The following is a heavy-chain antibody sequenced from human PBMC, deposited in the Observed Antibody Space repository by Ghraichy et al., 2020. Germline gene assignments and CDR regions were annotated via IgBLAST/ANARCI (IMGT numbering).Heavy chain of an antibody. CDR2: IIPIFGTA. CDR1: GGTFSSYA. Sequence: SVKVSCKASGGTFSSYAISWVRQAPGQGLEWMGGIIPIFGTANYAQKFQGRVTITADESTSTAYMELSSLRSEDTAVYYCASLPALEYQLLYWFDPWGQGTLVTVSS. D-gene: IGHD2-2*01. CDR3: ASLPALEYQLLYWFDP. J-gene: IGHJ5*02. V-gene: IGHV1-69*13.